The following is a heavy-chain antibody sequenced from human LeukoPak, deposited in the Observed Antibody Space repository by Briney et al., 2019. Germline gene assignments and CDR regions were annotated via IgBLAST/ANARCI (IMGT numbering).Heavy chain of an antibody. Sequence: SETLSLTCAVSGYSLSSGYYWGWIRQPPGKGLEWIGSIYHSGSTYYNPSLKSRVTISVDTSKNQSSLKLSSVTAADTAVYYCARPHYEYWGQGTLVTVSS. V-gene: IGHV4-38-2*01. CDR1: GYSLSSGYY. D-gene: IGHD2/OR15-2a*01. J-gene: IGHJ1*01. CDR2: IYHSGST. CDR3: ARPHYEY.